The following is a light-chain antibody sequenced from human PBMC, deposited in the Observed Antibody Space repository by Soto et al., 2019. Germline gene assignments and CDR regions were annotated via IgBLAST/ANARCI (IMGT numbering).Light chain of an antibody. V-gene: IGKV3-11*01. CDR1: QTINNY. CDR3: QQRSNWPPVT. CDR2: DAS. J-gene: IGKJ4*01. Sequence: EIVLTQSPATLSLSPGERATLSCRASQTINNYLVWYQQKPGQAPRLLIYDASNRATGIPARFSGSGSGTDFTLTISSLEPEDFAVYYCQQRSNWPPVTFGGGTKVEMK.